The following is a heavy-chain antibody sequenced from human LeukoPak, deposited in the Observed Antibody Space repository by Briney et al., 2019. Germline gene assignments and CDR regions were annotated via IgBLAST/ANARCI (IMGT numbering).Heavy chain of an antibody. J-gene: IGHJ4*02. CDR1: GFTFSSYA. Sequence: GGSLRLSCAASGFTFSSYAMSWVRQAPGKGLEWVSAISGSGGFTYYADSVKGRFTISRDNSKNTLYLQMNSLRAEDTAVYYCAKGDGYNYNYFDFWGRGTHDTVSS. CDR3: AKGDGYNYNYFDF. CDR2: ISGSGGFT. V-gene: IGHV3-23*01. D-gene: IGHD5-24*01.